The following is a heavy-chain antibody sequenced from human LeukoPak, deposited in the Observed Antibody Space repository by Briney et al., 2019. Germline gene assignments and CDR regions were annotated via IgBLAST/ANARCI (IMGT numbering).Heavy chain of an antibody. CDR3: ARERGDSGGCCPPEP. CDR1: GGTFSSYA. J-gene: IGHJ5*02. V-gene: IGHV1-69*04. CDR2: IIPIYGIA. D-gene: IGHD3-22*01. Sequence: SVKVSCKASGGTFSSYAIRWVRQAPGQGLEWMGRIIPIYGIANYAQKFQGRVTITADKSTSTAYMELSSLRSEGTAVYYCARERGDSGGCCPPEPWGQGTLVTVSS.